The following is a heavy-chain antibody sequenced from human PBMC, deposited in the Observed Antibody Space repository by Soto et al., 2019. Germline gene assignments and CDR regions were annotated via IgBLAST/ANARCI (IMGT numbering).Heavy chain of an antibody. CDR1: GGSFSGYY. CDR2: INHSGST. Sequence: AETLSLSCAVYGGSFSGYYWSWIRQPPGKGLEWIGEINHSGSTNYNPSLKSRVTISVDTSKNQFSLKLSSVTAADTAVYYCARVVVVVAATKGGWFDPWGQGTLVTAPQ. V-gene: IGHV4-34*01. CDR3: ARVVVVVAATKGGWFDP. J-gene: IGHJ5*02. D-gene: IGHD2-15*01.